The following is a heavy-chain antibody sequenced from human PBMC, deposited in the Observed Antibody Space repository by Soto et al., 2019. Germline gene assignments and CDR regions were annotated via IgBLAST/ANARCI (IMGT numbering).Heavy chain of an antibody. CDR3: ARGRYCSSTSCLGWDY. V-gene: IGHV4-34*01. Sequence: QVQLQQWGAGLLKPSETLSLTCAVYGGSFSGYYWSWIRQPPGKGLEWIGEINHSGSTNYNPSLKSRVTISVDTSKNQFSLKLSSVTAADTAVYYCARGRYCSSTSCLGWDYWGQGTLVTVSS. D-gene: IGHD2-2*01. CDR2: INHSGST. J-gene: IGHJ4*02. CDR1: GGSFSGYY.